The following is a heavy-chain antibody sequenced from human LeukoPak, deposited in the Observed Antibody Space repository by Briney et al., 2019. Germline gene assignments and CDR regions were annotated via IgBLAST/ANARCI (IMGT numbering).Heavy chain of an antibody. D-gene: IGHD2-21*02. J-gene: IGHJ6*03. CDR2: VKQDGSEK. Sequence: HPGGSLRLSCAASGFTFSTYWMTWVRQAPGKGLEWVASVKQDGSEKVYVDSVKGRFTISRDSAKNSLYLQMNSLRVEDTAVYYCARDMGCGDTYYYSQFYMDVWGRGTTVTVSS. CDR3: ARDMGCGDTYYYSQFYMDV. CDR1: GFTFSTYW. V-gene: IGHV3-7*01.